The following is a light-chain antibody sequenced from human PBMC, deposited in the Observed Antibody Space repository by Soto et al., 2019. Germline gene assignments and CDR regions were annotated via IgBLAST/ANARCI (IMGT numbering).Light chain of an antibody. CDR2: TTS. CDR1: QSISNF. V-gene: IGKV1-39*01. CDR3: QQSYSTPQT. J-gene: IGKJ4*01. Sequence: DIQMTECPASMSACVGDRVTITCRASQSISNFLNWYQQKPGKAPKLLIHTTSSLQSGVPSRFSASGTGTDFTLTISSLQPEDFATYYCQQSYSTPQTFGGGTKVDIK.